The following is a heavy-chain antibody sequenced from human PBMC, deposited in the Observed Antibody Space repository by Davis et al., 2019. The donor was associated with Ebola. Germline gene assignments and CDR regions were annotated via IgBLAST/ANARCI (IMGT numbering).Heavy chain of an antibody. D-gene: IGHD2/OR15-2a*01. CDR1: GGSFSGYY. Sequence: MPSETLSLTCAVYGGSFSGYYWSWIRQPPGKGLEWIGYIYYSGSTNYNPSLKSRVTISVDTSKNQFSLKLSSVTAADTAVYYCARAFGAQWGQGTLVTVSS. V-gene: IGHV4-59*01. CDR3: ARAFGAQ. CDR2: IYYSGST. J-gene: IGHJ4*02.